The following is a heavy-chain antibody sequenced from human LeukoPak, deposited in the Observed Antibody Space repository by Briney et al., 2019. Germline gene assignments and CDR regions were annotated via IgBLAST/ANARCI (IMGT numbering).Heavy chain of an antibody. V-gene: IGHV3-30-3*01. D-gene: IGHD3-3*01. Sequence: HSGGSLRLSCAASGFTFSSYSIHWVRQAPGKGLEWVAVISYDGSNKYYADSVKGRFTISRDNSKNTLYLQVNSLRAEDTAVYYCARSIMIFGVARGLGDWFDPWGQGTLVTVSS. J-gene: IGHJ5*02. CDR2: ISYDGSNK. CDR3: ARSIMIFGVARGLGDWFDP. CDR1: GFTFSSYS.